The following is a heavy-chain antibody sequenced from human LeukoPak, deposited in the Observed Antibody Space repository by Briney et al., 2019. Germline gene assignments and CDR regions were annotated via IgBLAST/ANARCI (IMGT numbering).Heavy chain of an antibody. Sequence: GGSLRLSCAASGFTFSSYSMNWVRQAPGKGLEWVSYINSSSSTIYYADSVKGRFTISRDNAKNSLYLQMNSLRAEDTAVYYCARDRLELRGASYYYYMDVWGKGTTVTVSS. CDR2: INSSSSTI. CDR3: ARDRLELRGASYYYYMDV. V-gene: IGHV3-48*01. CDR1: GFTFSSYS. D-gene: IGHD1-7*01. J-gene: IGHJ6*03.